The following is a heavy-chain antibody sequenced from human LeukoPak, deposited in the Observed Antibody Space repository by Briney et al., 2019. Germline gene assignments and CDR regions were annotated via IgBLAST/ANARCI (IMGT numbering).Heavy chain of an antibody. D-gene: IGHD2-15*01. Sequence: SETLSLTCTVSGGSISSSSYYWSWIRQPAGKGLEWIGRIYTSGSTNYNPSLKSRVTMSVDTSKNQFSLKLSSVTAADTAVYYCARSGYCSGGSCYSGGYGYYYYYMEVWGKGTTVTISS. CDR1: GGSISSSSYY. J-gene: IGHJ6*03. CDR3: ARSGYCSGGSCYSGGYGYYYYYMEV. V-gene: IGHV4-61*02. CDR2: IYTSGST.